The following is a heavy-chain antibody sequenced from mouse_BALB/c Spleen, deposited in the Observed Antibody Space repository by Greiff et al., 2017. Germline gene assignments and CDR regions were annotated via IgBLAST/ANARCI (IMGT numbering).Heavy chain of an antibody. CDR2: ISYDGSN. D-gene: IGHD1-1*01. V-gene: IGHV3-6*02. Sequence: ESGPGLVKPSQSLSLTCSVTGYSITSGYYWNWIRQFPGNKLEWMGYISYDGSNNYNPSLKNRISITRDTSKNQFFLKLNSVTTEDTATYYCARDQADYYGSSLAYWGQGTLVTVSA. CDR3: ARDQADYYGSSLAY. CDR1: GYSITSGYY. J-gene: IGHJ3*01.